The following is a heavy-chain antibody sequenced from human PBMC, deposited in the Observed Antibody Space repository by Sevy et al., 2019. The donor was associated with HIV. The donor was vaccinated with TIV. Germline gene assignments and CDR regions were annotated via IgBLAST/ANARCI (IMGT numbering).Heavy chain of an antibody. V-gene: IGHV3-11*06. J-gene: IGHJ4*02. Sequence: GGSLRLSCAASGFTFSDYYMSWIRQAPGKGLEWVSYISSSSSYTNYADSVKGRFTISRDNAKNSLYLQMNSLRAEDTAVYYGARGSGRLQPFDYWGQGTLVTVSS. CDR1: GFTFSDYY. CDR2: ISSSSSYT. D-gene: IGHD6-25*01. CDR3: ARGSGRLQPFDY.